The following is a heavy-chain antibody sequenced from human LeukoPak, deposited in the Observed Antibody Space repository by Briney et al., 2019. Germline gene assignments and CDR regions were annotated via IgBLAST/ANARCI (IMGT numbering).Heavy chain of an antibody. CDR3: ARLYRDTAGSLAGMDV. CDR1: GFTFRDYG. J-gene: IGHJ6*02. D-gene: IGHD3-16*02. CDR2: ISSSGATI. V-gene: IGHV3-48*03. Sequence: GGSLRLSCAASGFTFRDYGMNWVRQAPGKGLEWVSYISSSGATIYSADSVKGRFTISRDNAKISLYLQMTSLRAEDTAVYFCARLYRDTAGSLAGMDVWGRGTTVAVSS.